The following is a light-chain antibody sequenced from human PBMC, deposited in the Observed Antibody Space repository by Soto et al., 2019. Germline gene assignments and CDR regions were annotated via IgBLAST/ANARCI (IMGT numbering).Light chain of an antibody. Sequence: EIVLTQSPATLSLSPGERATLSCRASQSVSSYLAWYQQKPGQAPRLLIYDASNRATGIPARFSGSGSGTDFTLTISSLEPEDFEVYYCQQRSNSPRTFGQGRKVDIK. V-gene: IGKV3-11*01. CDR1: QSVSSY. J-gene: IGKJ1*01. CDR2: DAS. CDR3: QQRSNSPRT.